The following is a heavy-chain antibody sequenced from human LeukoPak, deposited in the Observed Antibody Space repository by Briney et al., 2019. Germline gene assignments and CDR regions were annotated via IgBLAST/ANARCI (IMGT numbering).Heavy chain of an antibody. Sequence: SETLSLTCTVSGVSVSSDNYYWNWIRQPAGKGLEWIGRIYASGTTNYNPSLKSRITISVDTSKNQFSLRLSSVTAADTAVYYCARGDSGSDWFDPWGQGTLVTVSS. CDR1: GVSVSSDNYY. CDR2: IYASGTT. CDR3: ARGDSGSDWFDP. V-gene: IGHV4-61*02. J-gene: IGHJ5*02. D-gene: IGHD1-26*01.